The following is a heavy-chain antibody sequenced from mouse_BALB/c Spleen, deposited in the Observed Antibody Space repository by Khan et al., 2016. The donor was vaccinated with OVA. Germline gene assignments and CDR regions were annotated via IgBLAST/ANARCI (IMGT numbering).Heavy chain of an antibody. V-gene: IGHV1S132*01. D-gene: IGHD2-1*01. CDR1: GYTFTNYW. Sequence: QVQLQQSGAEVVKPGASVNLSCKTSGYTFTNYWIQWVKQRPGQGLGWIGEIFPGTGTTYYNENFKDKATLTIDTSSTTAYMQLSSLTSEDSAVYFCARGYFGNYEVAYWGQGTLVTVSA. J-gene: IGHJ3*01. CDR2: IFPGTGTT. CDR3: ARGYFGNYEVAY.